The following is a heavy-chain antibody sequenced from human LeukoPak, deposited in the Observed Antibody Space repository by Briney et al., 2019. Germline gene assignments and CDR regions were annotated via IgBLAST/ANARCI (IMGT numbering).Heavy chain of an antibody. CDR1: GGSISSYY. CDR2: IYYSGST. V-gene: IGHV4-59*01. J-gene: IGHJ6*03. Sequence: SETLSLTCTVSGGSISSYYWSWIRQPPGKGLEWIGYIYYSGSTNYNPSLKSRVTISVDTSKNQFSLKLSSVTAADTAVYYCARTTEGGYTYDYFYYYYMDVWGKGITVTISS. CDR3: ARTTEGGYTYDYFYYYYMDV. D-gene: IGHD5-18*01.